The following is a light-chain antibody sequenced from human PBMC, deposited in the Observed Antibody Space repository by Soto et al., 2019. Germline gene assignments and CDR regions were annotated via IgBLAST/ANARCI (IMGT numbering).Light chain of an antibody. Sequence: QPVLTQSPSASASLGASVKLTCTLSSGHSSYAIAWHQQQPEKGPRYLMKLNSDGSHSKGDGIPDRFSGSSSGAERYLTISSLQSEDEADYYCQNWGTGIPGVFGGGTKVTVL. CDR3: QNWGTGIPGV. J-gene: IGLJ3*02. V-gene: IGLV4-69*01. CDR1: SGHSSYA. CDR2: LNSDGSH.